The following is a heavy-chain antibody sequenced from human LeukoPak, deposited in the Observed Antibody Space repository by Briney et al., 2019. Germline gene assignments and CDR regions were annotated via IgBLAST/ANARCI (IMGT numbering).Heavy chain of an antibody. CDR1: GFTFSSYS. CDR3: ARDVAGFDY. Sequence: GGSLRLSCAASGFTFSSYSMNWVRQAPGKGLEWLSFITIGSSAIYYADSLKGRFTVSRDDAENSLYLQMNSLRAEDTAVYYCARDVAGFDYWGQGTLVTVSS. D-gene: IGHD6-19*01. J-gene: IGHJ4*02. CDR2: ITIGSSAI. V-gene: IGHV3-48*01.